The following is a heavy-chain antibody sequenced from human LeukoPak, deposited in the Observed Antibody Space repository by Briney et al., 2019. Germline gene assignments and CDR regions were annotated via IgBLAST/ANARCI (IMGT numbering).Heavy chain of an antibody. CDR2: ISGSGGST. CDR1: GFTFSSYA. D-gene: IGHD2-15*01. J-gene: IGHJ4*02. V-gene: IGHV3-23*01. CDR3: AKNIPPREDIVVVVAATTPARY. Sequence: GGSLRLSCAASGFTFSSYAMSWVRQAPGKGLEWVSAISGSGGSTYYADSVKGRFTISRDNSKNTLYLQMNSLRAEDTAVYYCAKNIPPREDIVVVVAATTPARYWGQGTLVTVSS.